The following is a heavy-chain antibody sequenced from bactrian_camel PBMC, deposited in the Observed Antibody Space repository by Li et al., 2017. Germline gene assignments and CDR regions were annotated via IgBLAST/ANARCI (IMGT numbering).Heavy chain of an antibody. V-gene: IGHV3S53*01. CDR2: IHTSASRT. J-gene: IGHJ4*01. Sequence: HVQLVESGGGSVQAGGSLRLSCTASGDIDSSNCMAWYRQAPGKEREGVASIHTSASRTNYGDSVKGRFTISRDNAKGTLYLQMNDLKPEDTALYYCATDPEGPGPAALARGDWSGYECLYAGQGTQ. CDR3: ATDPEGPGPAALARGDWSGYECLY. D-gene: IGHD4*01. CDR1: GDIDSSNC.